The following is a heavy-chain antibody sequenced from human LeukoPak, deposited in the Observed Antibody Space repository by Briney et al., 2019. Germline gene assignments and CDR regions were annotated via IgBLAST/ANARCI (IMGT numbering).Heavy chain of an antibody. CDR1: GGSISSYY. V-gene: IGHV4-59*01. D-gene: IGHD6-19*01. J-gene: IGHJ4*02. CDR2: IYYSGST. CDR3: ARDLGYSSGWYDY. Sequence: SETLSLTCTVSGGSISSYYWSWIRQPPGKGLEWIGYIYYSGSTNYNPSLKSRVTISVDTSKNQFSLKLSSVTAADTAVYYCARDLGYSSGWYDYWGQGTLVTVSS.